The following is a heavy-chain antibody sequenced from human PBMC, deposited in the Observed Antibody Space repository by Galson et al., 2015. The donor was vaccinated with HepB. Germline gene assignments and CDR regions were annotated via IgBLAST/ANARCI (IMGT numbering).Heavy chain of an antibody. V-gene: IGHV1-3*01. CDR1: GYTFTSYA. Sequence: SVKVSCKASGYTFTSYAMHWVRQAPGQRLEWMGWINAGNGNTKYSQKFQGRVTITRDTSASTAYMELSSLRSEDTAVYYCARDLRELWFGELVSWFDPWGQGTLVTVSS. J-gene: IGHJ5*02. D-gene: IGHD3-10*01. CDR3: ARDLRELWFGELVSWFDP. CDR2: INAGNGNT.